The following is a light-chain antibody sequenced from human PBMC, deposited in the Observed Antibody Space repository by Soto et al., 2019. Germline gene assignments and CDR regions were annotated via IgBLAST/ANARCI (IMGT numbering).Light chain of an antibody. CDR2: KAS. J-gene: IGKJ1*01. CDR3: QHYNSYSGA. CDR1: QTISSW. Sequence: DIQMTQSPSTLSGSVGDRDTITCRASQTISSWLAWYQQKPGKAPKLLIYKASTLKSGVPSRFSGSGSGTEFTLTISSLQPDDFATYYCQHYNSYSGAFGQGTKVDIK. V-gene: IGKV1-5*03.